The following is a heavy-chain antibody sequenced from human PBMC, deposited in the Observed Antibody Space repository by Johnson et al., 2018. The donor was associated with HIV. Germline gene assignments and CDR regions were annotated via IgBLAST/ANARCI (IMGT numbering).Heavy chain of an antibody. V-gene: IGHV3-74*02. Sequence: QLVESGGGLVQPGGSLRLSCADSGFTFSSYWMHWVRQAPGKGLEWVSRINSDGSSTSYADSVKGRFTISRDNAKNTLYLQMNSMRAEDTAVYYCARQLKYYYDSSGYYYLSSAAFDNWGQETMVNVSS. J-gene: IGHJ3*02. D-gene: IGHD3-22*01. CDR3: ARQLKYYYDSSGYYYLSSAAFDN. CDR2: INSDGSST. CDR1: GFTFSSYW.